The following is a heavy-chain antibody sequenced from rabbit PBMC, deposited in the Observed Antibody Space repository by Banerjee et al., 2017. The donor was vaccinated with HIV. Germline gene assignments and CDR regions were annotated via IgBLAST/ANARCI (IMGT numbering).Heavy chain of an antibody. D-gene: IGHD7-1*01. CDR1: GFSFSSSYY. CDR3: ARDNYPGYGGADL. J-gene: IGHJ4*01. Sequence: QEQLVESGGDLVKPGASLTLTCTASGFSFSSSYYMWWVRQAPGKGLEWIGCIYAGSSGTTWYASWAKGRFTISETSSTTVTLHLTSLTAADTATYFCARDNYPGYGGADLWGQGTLVTVS. CDR2: IYAGSSGTT. V-gene: IGHV1S45*01.